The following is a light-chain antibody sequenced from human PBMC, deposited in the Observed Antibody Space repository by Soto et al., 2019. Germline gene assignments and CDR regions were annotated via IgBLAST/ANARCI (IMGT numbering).Light chain of an antibody. V-gene: IGLV2-14*03. CDR1: SSDVGDYNY. CDR2: DVS. Sequence: QSVLTQPASVSGSPGQSITISCTGTSSDVGDYNYVSWYQQYPGKAPKLMIFDVSNRPSGVSSRFSGSKSGNTATLTISGLQAEDEADYYCSSYTRTNSFGVFGGGTKLTVL. CDR3: SSYTRTNSFGV. J-gene: IGLJ2*01.